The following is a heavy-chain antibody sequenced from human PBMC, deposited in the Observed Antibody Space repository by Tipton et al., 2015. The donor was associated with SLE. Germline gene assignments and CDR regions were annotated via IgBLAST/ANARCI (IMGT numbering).Heavy chain of an antibody. V-gene: IGHV3-30*02. Sequence: SLRLSCAASGFTFSSYGMHWVRQAPGKGLEWVAFIRYDGRNKYYADSVKGRFTISRDNSKNTLYLQMNSLRAEDTAVYYCAKDPTPPGYFDLRGRGALVHVSS. J-gene: IGHJ2*01. CDR3: AKDPTPPGYFDL. CDR1: GFTFSSYG. CDR2: IRYDGRNK.